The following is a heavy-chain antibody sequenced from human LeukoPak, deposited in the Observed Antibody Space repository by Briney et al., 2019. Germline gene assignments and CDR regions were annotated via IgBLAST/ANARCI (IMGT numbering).Heavy chain of an antibody. CDR1: GFPFRSYW. Sequence: PGGSLRLSCAASGFPFRSYWMSWVRQAPGRGLEWVANIKEDGSETFYVDSVKGRFTISRDTAKNSLFLQINSLRADDTAVYYCARTYGSGSFDYWGQGALVTVSS. J-gene: IGHJ4*02. CDR3: ARTYGSGSFDY. V-gene: IGHV3-7*05. CDR2: IKEDGSET. D-gene: IGHD3-10*01.